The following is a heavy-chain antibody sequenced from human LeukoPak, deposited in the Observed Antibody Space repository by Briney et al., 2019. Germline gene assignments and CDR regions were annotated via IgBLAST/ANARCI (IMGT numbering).Heavy chain of an antibody. V-gene: IGHV3-30*04. Sequence: GRSLRLSCAASGFTFSSYAMHWVRQAPGKGLEWVAVISYDGSNKYYADSVKGRFTISRDNSKNTLFLQMSSLRAEDTALYYCAKGSSGYFADLWGQGTLVTVSS. CDR2: ISYDGSNK. CDR1: GFTFSSYA. CDR3: AKGSSGYFADL. D-gene: IGHD3-22*01. J-gene: IGHJ5*02.